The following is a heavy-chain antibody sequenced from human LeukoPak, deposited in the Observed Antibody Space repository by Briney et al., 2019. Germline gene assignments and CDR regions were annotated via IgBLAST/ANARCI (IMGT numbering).Heavy chain of an antibody. J-gene: IGHJ4*02. CDR3: AETLKLGISTGYFDY. CDR1: GFTFSSYA. D-gene: IGHD3-9*01. V-gene: IGHV3-23*01. CDR2: INDSGGST. Sequence: GGSLRLSCAASGFTFSSYAMSWVRQAPGQGLEWVSGINDSGGSTYYADSVKGRFTISRDNSKNTLYLQMNSLRAEDTAVYYCAETLKLGISTGYFDYWGQGTLVTVSS.